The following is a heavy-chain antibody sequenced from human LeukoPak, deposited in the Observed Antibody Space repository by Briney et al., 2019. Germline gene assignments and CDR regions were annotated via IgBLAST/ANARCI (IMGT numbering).Heavy chain of an antibody. D-gene: IGHD5-24*01. CDR1: GGSITGYY. Sequence: PSETLSLTCTVSGGSITGYYWTWIRQPAGKGLEWIGRIYSGGSTNYNPPLKSRVTMSVDTSKNQFSLKLSFVTAADTAVYYCATGRDADSARGYYDMDVWGQGTTVTVSS. V-gene: IGHV4-4*07. CDR2: IYSGGST. J-gene: IGHJ6*02. CDR3: ATGRDADSARGYYDMDV.